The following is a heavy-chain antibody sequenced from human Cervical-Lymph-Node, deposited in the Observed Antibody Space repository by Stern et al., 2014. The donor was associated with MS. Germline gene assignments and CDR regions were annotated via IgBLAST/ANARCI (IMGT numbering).Heavy chain of an antibody. CDR2: FSAYNGNT. CDR1: GYTFTSYG. V-gene: IGHV1-18*01. Sequence: VQLVESGAEVKKPGASVTVSCKASGYTFTSYGVNWVRQAPGHGLEWMGWFSAYNGNTDYAQKFQGRVTVTTDTSTTTVYMELRSLRSDDTAFYYCARDSSSSWPLYGMDVWGQGTTVTVSS. J-gene: IGHJ6*02. CDR3: ARDSSSSWPLYGMDV. D-gene: IGHD2-2*01.